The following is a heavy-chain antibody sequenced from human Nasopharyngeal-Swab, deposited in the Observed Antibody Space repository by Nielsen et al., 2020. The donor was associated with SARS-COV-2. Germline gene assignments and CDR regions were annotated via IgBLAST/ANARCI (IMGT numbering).Heavy chain of an antibody. Sequence: IRQPPGKGLVWVSRINSDGSSTTYADSVKGRFTISRDNAKNTLYLQMNSLRAEDTAVYYCARARDGYNLAYWGQGTLVTVSS. CDR3: ARARDGYNLAY. D-gene: IGHD5-24*01. J-gene: IGHJ4*02. CDR2: INSDGSST. V-gene: IGHV3-74*01.